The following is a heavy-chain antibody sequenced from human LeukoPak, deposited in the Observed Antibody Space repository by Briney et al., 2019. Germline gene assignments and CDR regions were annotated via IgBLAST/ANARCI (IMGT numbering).Heavy chain of an antibody. CDR3: ARGGNYYPYYFDY. D-gene: IGHD1-26*01. V-gene: IGHV4-59*01. J-gene: IGHJ4*02. Sequence: SETLSLTCTVSGGSISSYYWCWIRQPPGKGLEWIGYIYYSGNTNYNPSLKSRVTISVDTSKNQFSLKLSSVTAADTAVYYCARGGNYYPYYFDYWGQGALVIVSS. CDR2: IYYSGNT. CDR1: GGSISSYY.